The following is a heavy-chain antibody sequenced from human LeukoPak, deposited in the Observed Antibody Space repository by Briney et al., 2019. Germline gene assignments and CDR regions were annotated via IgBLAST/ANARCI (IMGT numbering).Heavy chain of an antibody. J-gene: IGHJ4*02. V-gene: IGHV3-21*01. CDR3: ARDHWYGSSRLFDN. Sequence: GGSLRLSCAASGFTFSSYSMNWVRQAPGKGLEWVSSINSRSSSLYYADSLRGRFIISRDNAKNSLYLQMYRLRAEDTAVYYCARDHWYGSSRLFDNWGQGTLVTVSS. D-gene: IGHD6-13*01. CDR2: INSRSSSL. CDR1: GFTFSSYS.